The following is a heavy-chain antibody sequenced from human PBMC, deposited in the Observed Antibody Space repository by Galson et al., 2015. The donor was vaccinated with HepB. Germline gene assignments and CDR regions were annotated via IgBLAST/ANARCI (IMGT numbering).Heavy chain of an antibody. CDR2: ISSNGGST. J-gene: IGHJ4*02. D-gene: IGHD3-10*01. CDR3: VKRNYYGSGSYRPSDN. V-gene: IGHV3-64D*06. Sequence: SLRLSCAASGFTFSSYAMHWVRQAPGKGLEYVSAISSNGGSTYYADSVEGRFTISRDNSKNTLYLQMSSLRAEDTAVYYCVKRNYYGSGSYRPSDNWGQGTLVTVSS. CDR1: GFTFSSYA.